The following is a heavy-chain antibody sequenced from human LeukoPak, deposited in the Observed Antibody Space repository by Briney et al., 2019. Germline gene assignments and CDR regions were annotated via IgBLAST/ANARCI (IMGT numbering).Heavy chain of an antibody. CDR2: INNDGRTT. Sequence: PGGSLRLSCAASAFTFSNNWMYWVRQVPGKGLVWVSRINNDGRTTSYADSVKGRFTISRDNAKSTLHLQMNSLRAEDTAVYFCARGDYVWGTYHYTLDYWGQGTLVTVSS. D-gene: IGHD3-16*02. V-gene: IGHV3-74*01. CDR1: AFTFSNNW. J-gene: IGHJ4*02. CDR3: ARGDYVWGTYHYTLDY.